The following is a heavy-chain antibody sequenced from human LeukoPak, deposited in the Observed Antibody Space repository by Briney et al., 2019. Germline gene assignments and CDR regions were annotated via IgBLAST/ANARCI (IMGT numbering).Heavy chain of an antibody. Sequence: GESLRLSCAASGFTFSSYAMSWVRQAPGKGLEWVSAISGSGGSTYYADSVKGRFTISRDNSKNTLYLQMNSLRAEDTAVYYCANNVLLWFGEFHWGQGTLVTVSS. CDR2: ISGSGGST. V-gene: IGHV3-23*01. CDR1: GFTFSSYA. D-gene: IGHD3-10*01. J-gene: IGHJ4*02. CDR3: ANNVLLWFGEFH.